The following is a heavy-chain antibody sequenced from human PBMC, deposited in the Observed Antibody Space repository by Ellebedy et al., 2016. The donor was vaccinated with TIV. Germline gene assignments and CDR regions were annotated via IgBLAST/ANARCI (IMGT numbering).Heavy chain of an antibody. CDR1: GFSISSAYY. CDR3: ARDPALPRGRFDT. J-gene: IGHJ5*02. V-gene: IGHV4-38-2*02. CDR2: IYYSGSA. Sequence: MPSETLSLTCNVSGFSISSAYYWNWIRQPPGKGLEWIGSIYYSGSAYYNPSLKSRVTVSVDTSKNQFSLNLSSVTAADTAVYYCARDPALPRGRFDTWGQGTLVTVSS.